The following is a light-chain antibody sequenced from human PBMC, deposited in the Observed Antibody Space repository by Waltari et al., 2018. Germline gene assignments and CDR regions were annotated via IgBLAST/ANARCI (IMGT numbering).Light chain of an antibody. Sequence: DIVLTRSPGSLSSSPGERVTLSCRASQSVSRALAWYQQKPGQAPRLLIFGASNRATGIPDRFSGSGSETDFSLTISRLEPEDFAVYYCQHYVRLPATFGRGTKVEIK. CDR1: QSVSRA. V-gene: IGKV3-20*01. J-gene: IGKJ1*01. CDR3: QHYVRLPAT. CDR2: GAS.